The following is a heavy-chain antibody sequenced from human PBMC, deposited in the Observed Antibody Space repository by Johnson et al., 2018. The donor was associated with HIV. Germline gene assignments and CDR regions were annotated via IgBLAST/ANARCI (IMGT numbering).Heavy chain of an antibody. V-gene: IGHV3-23*03. J-gene: IGHJ3*02. CDR3: AKEMTVGTTTAFDI. Sequence: VQLVESGGGVVQPGRSLRLSCAASGFTFSSYAMSWVRQAPGKGLEWVSVIYSGGSNKYYADSVKGRFTISRDNSKNTLYLQMNSLRAEDTALYYCAKEMTVGTTTAFDIWGQGTMVTVSS. CDR1: GFTFSSYA. CDR2: IYSGGSNK. D-gene: IGHD1-7*01.